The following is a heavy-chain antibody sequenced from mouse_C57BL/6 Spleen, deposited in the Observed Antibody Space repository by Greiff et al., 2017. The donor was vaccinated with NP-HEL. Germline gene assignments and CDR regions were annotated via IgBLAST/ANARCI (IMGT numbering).Heavy chain of an antibody. CDR1: GFNIKDDY. J-gene: IGHJ1*03. D-gene: IGHD1-1*01. V-gene: IGHV14-4*01. Sequence: VQLQQSGAELVRPGASVKLSCTASGFNIKDDYMHWVKQRPEQGLEWIGWIDPENGDTEYASKFQGKATITADTSSNTAYLQLSSLTSEDTAVYYCTTSSDYGSSYRYFDVWGTGTTVTVSS. CDR2: IDPENGDT. CDR3: TTSSDYGSSYRYFDV.